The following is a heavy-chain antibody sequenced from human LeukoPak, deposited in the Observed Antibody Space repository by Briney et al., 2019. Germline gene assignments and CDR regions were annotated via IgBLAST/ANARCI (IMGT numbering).Heavy chain of an antibody. CDR2: IYYSGHT. Sequence: SETLSLTCTVSGGSISTYYWNWIRQPPGKGLEWIGYIYYSGHTNYNPSLKSRVTISIDTSKNQFSLKLSSVTAADTAVYYCARSSRRELLDYWGQGTLVTVSS. V-gene: IGHV4-59*12. CDR3: ARSSRRELLDY. CDR1: GGSISTYY. J-gene: IGHJ4*02. D-gene: IGHD1-26*01.